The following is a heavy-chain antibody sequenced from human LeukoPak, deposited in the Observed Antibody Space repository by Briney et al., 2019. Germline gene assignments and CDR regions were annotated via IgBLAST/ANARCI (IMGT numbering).Heavy chain of an antibody. CDR2: ISASGTLT. CDR3: ARAYSNGWDDYFDY. CDR1: GFSFDDYA. D-gene: IGHD6-19*01. V-gene: IGHV3-48*03. Sequence: GGSLRLSCAASGFSFDDYAMHWVRQAPGKGLEWISYISASGTLTHYADSVEGRFTISRDNAKNSLYLQMNSLRAEDTAVYYCARAYSNGWDDYFDYWGQGTLVTVSS. J-gene: IGHJ4*02.